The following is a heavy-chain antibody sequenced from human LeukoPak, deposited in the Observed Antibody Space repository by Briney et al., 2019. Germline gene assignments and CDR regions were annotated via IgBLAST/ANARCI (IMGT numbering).Heavy chain of an antibody. D-gene: IGHD2-2*01. V-gene: IGHV1-18*01. CDR3: ARDHCTSSACYYDNWFDP. J-gene: IGHJ5*02. Sequence: ASVKVSCKASGYTFTSYDISWVRQAPGQSLEWMGWISTYNGNTNYAENLQGRVTMTTDTSTSTAYMELRSLRSDDSAVYYCARDHCTSSACYYDNWFDPWGPGTLVTVSS. CDR2: ISTYNGNT. CDR1: GYTFTSYD.